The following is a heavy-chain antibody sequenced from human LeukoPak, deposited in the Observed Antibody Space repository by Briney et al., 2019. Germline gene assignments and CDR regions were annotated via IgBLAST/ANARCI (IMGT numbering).Heavy chain of an antibody. CDR2: INHSGST. V-gene: IGHV4-34*01. Sequence: PSETLSLTCAVYGGSFSGYYWSWIRQPPGKGLEWIGEINHSGSTNYNPSLKSRVTISVDTSKNQFSLKLSSVTAADTAVYYCARVARWLQFDYFDYWGLGTLVTVSS. D-gene: IGHD5-24*01. J-gene: IGHJ4*02. CDR1: GGSFSGYY. CDR3: ARVARWLQFDYFDY.